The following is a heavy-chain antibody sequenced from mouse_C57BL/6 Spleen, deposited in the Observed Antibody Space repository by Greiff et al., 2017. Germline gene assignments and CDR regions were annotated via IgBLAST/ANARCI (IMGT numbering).Heavy chain of an antibody. D-gene: IGHD2-1*01. CDR2: IDPENGDT. J-gene: IGHJ2*01. CDR3: TISFGNLDY. Sequence: EVQLQQSGAELVRPGASVKLSCTASGFNIKDDYMHWVKQRPEQGLEWIGWIDPENGDTEYASKFQGKATITADPSSNTAYLQLSSLTSEDTAVYYCTISFGNLDYWGQGTTLTVSS. CDR1: GFNIKDDY. V-gene: IGHV14-4*01.